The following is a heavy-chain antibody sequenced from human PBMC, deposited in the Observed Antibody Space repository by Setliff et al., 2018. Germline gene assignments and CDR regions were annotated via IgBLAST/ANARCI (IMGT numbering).Heavy chain of an antibody. CDR2: IKSKTDGGTT. CDR1: GVTVSDAW. Sequence: GGSLRLSCAASGVTVSDAWMGWVRQTPGKGLDWVGRIKSKTDGGTTDYAAPVKGRFTISRDDSKNTLYLQMNSLRVEDTAVYYCVTDSPFSGWSFDSWGQGTLVTVSS. D-gene: IGHD6-19*01. V-gene: IGHV3-15*01. J-gene: IGHJ4*02. CDR3: VTDSPFSGWSFDS.